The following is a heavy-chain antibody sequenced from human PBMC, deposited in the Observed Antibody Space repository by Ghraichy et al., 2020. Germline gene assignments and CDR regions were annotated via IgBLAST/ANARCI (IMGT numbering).Heavy chain of an antibody. J-gene: IGHJ4*02. CDR1: GFTFSSYW. V-gene: IGHV3-7*03. D-gene: IGHD3-10*01. Sequence: GESLNISCAASGFTFSSYWMSWVRQAPGKWLEWVANIKQDGSEKYYVDSVKGQFTISRDNAKNSLYLQMNSLRAEDTAVYYCARDHPITMVRGVIIKVFDYWGQGTLVTVSS. CDR3: ARDHPITMVRGVIIKVFDY. CDR2: IKQDGSEK.